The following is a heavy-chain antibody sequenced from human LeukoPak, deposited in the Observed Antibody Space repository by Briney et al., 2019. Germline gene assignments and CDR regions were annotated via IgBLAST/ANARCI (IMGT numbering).Heavy chain of an antibody. CDR2: VWFDGTNK. Sequence: GGSLRLSCAASGFTFTNYGMHWVRQAPGKGLEWVAVVWFDGTNKYYADSVKGRFTISRDNSKNTVYLQMNSLRADDAAVYYCARDRVTKQAPPGYWGQGTLVTVSS. V-gene: IGHV3-33*01. CDR1: GFTFTNYG. J-gene: IGHJ4*02. CDR3: ARDRVTKQAPPGY. D-gene: IGHD2-8*01.